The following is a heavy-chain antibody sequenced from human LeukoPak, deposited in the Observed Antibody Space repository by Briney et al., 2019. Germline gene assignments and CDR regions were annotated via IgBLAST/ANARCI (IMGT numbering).Heavy chain of an antibody. CDR3: AKDRPIYDSSGYYYGYFDY. CDR1: GFTFSSYW. CDR2: INSDGSST. V-gene: IGHV3-74*01. J-gene: IGHJ4*02. D-gene: IGHD3-22*01. Sequence: GGSLRLSCAASGFTFSSYWMHWVRQAPGKGLVWVSRINSDGSSTSYADSVKGRFTISRDNAKNTLYLQMNSLRAEDTAVYYCAKDRPIYDSSGYYYGYFDYWGQGTLVTVSS.